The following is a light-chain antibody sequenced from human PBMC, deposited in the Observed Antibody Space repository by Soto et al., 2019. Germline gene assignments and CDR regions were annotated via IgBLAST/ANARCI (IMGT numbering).Light chain of an antibody. V-gene: IGLV3-21*04. CDR1: NIGSKS. J-gene: IGLJ2*01. CDR2: YDS. CDR3: QVLDSSSDPVV. Sequence: SYELTQPPSVSVAPGKTARLTCGGNNIGSKSVHWYQQKPGQAPVLVIYYDSDRPSGIPERFSGSNSGNTATLTISRVEAGDEADYYCQVLDSSSDPVVFGGGTKVTVL.